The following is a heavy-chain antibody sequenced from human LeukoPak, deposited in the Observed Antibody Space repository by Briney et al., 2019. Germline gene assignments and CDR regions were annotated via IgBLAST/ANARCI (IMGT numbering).Heavy chain of an antibody. Sequence: SETLSLTCTVSGDSVSIYYWSWIRQPPGKGLEWIGYIYYRGNTNYSPSLKSRVTMAVDTSKNQFSLKVSSVTAADTAVYYCARAGNNWSFDYWGQGTLVTVSS. CDR1: GDSVSIYY. V-gene: IGHV4-59*02. J-gene: IGHJ4*02. CDR2: IYYRGNT. D-gene: IGHD1-1*01. CDR3: ARAGNNWSFDY.